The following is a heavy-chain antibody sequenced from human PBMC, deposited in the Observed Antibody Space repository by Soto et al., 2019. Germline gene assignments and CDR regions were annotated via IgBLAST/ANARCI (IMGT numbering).Heavy chain of an antibody. D-gene: IGHD3-9*01. V-gene: IGHV4-59*01. Sequence: SETLSLTCTVSGGSISSYYWSWIRQPPGKGLEWIGYIYYSGSTNYNPSLKSRVTISVDTSKNQFSLKLSSVTAADTAVYYCARTADFDWSLPSMDVWGQGTTVTVSS. CDR1: GGSISSYY. J-gene: IGHJ6*02. CDR2: IYYSGST. CDR3: ARTADFDWSLPSMDV.